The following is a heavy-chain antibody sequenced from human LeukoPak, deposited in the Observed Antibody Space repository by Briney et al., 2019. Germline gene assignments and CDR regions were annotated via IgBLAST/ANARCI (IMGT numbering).Heavy chain of an antibody. Sequence: GGSLRLSCAASGFTFSDYYLSWVRQAPGKGLEWVSFISPSSSYTNYADSVKGRFTISRDNAKNSLYLQMNSLRAEDTAVYHCARAPLVLQYRWWFDPWGQGTLVIVSS. CDR3: ARAPLVLQYRWWFDP. J-gene: IGHJ5*02. CDR2: ISPSSSYT. CDR1: GFTFSDYY. V-gene: IGHV3-11*06. D-gene: IGHD5-24*01.